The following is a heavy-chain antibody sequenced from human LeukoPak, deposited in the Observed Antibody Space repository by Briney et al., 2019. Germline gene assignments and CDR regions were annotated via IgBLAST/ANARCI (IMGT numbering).Heavy chain of an antibody. CDR3: ARFVRDSYGRFDY. J-gene: IGHJ4*02. D-gene: IGHD5-18*01. V-gene: IGHV4-59*01. CDR1: GGSISSYY. CDR2: IYYSGTT. Sequence: PSETLSLTCAVSGGSISSYYWSWIRQPPGKGLEWIGYIYYSGTTNYNPSLKSRVTISVDTSKNQFSLKLSSVTAADTAVYYCARFVRDSYGRFDYWGQGTLVTVSS.